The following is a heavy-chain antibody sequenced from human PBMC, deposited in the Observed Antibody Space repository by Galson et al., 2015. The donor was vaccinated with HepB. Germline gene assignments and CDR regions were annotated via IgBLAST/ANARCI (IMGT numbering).Heavy chain of an antibody. CDR1: GYTFTDYY. J-gene: IGHJ6*03. V-gene: IGHV1-69-2*01. D-gene: IGHD6-6*01. CDR2: IDPRDGET. Sequence: VKVSCKVSGYTFTDYYIHWVRQAPGKGLEWLGLIDPRDGETIYTGKFQGRLTITAATSTDTAYMELRSLRSEDTALYFCATLPPVASSTASYYNMEVWGKGATVT. CDR3: ATLPPVASSTASYYNMEV.